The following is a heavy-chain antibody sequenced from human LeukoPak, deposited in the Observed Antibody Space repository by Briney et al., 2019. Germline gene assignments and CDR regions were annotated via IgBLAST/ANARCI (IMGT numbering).Heavy chain of an antibody. CDR3: ARDEVVAAPNYFGMVV. Sequence: GASVKVSCKASGYTFTSYGISWVRQAPGQGLEWMGWMNPNSGNTGLAQKFQGRVTLTRDTSLSTAYMELSNLRSDDTAVYYCARDEVVAAPNYFGMVVWGQGTTVSVSS. CDR1: GYTFTSYG. D-gene: IGHD2-15*01. V-gene: IGHV1-8*02. J-gene: IGHJ6*02. CDR2: MNPNSGNT.